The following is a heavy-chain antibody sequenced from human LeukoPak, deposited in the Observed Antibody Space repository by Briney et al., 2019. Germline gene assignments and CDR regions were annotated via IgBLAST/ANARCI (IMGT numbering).Heavy chain of an antibody. Sequence: GGSLRLSCAASGFTFSSYAMSWVRQAPGKGLEWVSSISNSGGRTFYTDSVKGRFTISRDNSKITLYLRMNSLRAEDTAVYYCAKSYNGYESKPDYWGQGTLVTVSS. CDR2: ISNSGGRT. J-gene: IGHJ4*02. CDR3: AKSYNGYESKPDY. CDR1: GFTFSSYA. D-gene: IGHD5-12*01. V-gene: IGHV3-23*01.